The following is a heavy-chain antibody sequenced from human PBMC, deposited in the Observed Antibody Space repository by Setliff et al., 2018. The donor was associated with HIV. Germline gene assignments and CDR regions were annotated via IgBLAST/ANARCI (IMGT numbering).Heavy chain of an antibody. CDR2: INPKTGDT. D-gene: IGHD1-20*01. J-gene: IGHJ6*03. Sequence: ASVKVSCKASGYFFTGYYMHWVRQAPGQGLQWMGWINPKTGDTNYAQKFQGRVTMTRDTSISTLYMELSRLRSEDTAIYYCARGAADNNYYYMDIWGKGTTVTVSS. CDR3: ARGAADNNYYYMDI. V-gene: IGHV1-2*02. CDR1: GYFFTGYY.